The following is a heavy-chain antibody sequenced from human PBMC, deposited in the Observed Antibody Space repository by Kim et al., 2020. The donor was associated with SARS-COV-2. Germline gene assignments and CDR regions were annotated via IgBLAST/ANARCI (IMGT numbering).Heavy chain of an antibody. Sequence: GGSLRLSCAASGFTFSSYSMNWVRQAPGKGLEWVSNIRGSGGNTYYADSVKGRFTISRDNSKNTLYLQMNSLRVEDTAVYYCAKRYCNSTSCYHFDNWGQGTLVTVSS. D-gene: IGHD2-2*01. J-gene: IGHJ4*02. V-gene: IGHV3-23*01. CDR2: IRGSGGNT. CDR1: GFTFSSYS. CDR3: AKRYCNSTSCYHFDN.